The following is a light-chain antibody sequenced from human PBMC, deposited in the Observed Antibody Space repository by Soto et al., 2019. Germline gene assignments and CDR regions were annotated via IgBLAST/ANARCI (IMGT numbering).Light chain of an antibody. V-gene: IGKV1-5*01. CDR2: DAS. CDR3: QQYNGYFRS. J-gene: IGKJ1*01. Sequence: DIQITQSRSTLSESVGDRVTITCRASQSISSWLAWYQQQPGKAPKLLIYDASTLESGVPSRFSGSGSGSEFTLTISSLQPDDFATYYCQQYNGYFRSFGQGTKVGIK. CDR1: QSISSW.